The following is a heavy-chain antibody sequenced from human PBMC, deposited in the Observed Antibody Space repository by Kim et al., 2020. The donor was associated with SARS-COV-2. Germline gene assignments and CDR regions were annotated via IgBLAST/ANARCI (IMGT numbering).Heavy chain of an antibody. V-gene: IGHV1-69*13. J-gene: IGHJ6*02. CDR1: GGTFSSYA. CDR2: IIPIFGTA. Sequence: SVKVSCKASGGTFSSYAISWVRQAPGQGLEWMGGIIPIFGTANYAQKFQGRVTITADESTSTAYMELSSLRSEDTAVYYCARGNTAMVKDTTYYYYGMDVWGQGTTVTVSS. D-gene: IGHD5-18*01. CDR3: ARGNTAMVKDTTYYYYGMDV.